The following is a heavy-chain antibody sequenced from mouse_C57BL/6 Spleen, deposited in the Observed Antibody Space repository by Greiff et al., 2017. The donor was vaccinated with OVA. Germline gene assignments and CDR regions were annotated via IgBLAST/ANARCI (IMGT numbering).Heavy chain of an antibody. J-gene: IGHJ3*01. V-gene: IGHV1-55*01. CDR2: IYPGSGST. CDR1: GYTFTSYW. D-gene: IGHD2-4*01. Sequence: QVQLQQPGAELVKPGASVKMSCKASGYTFTSYWITWVKQRPGQGLEWIGDIYPGSGSTNYNEKFKSKATLTVDTSSSTAYMQLSSLTSEDSAVYYCARKRGYDYPLAYWGQGTLVTVSA. CDR3: ARKRGYDYPLAY.